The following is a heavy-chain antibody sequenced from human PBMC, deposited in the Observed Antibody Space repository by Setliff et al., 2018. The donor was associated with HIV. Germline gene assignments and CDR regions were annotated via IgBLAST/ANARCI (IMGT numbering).Heavy chain of an antibody. Sequence: LVKVSCKASGGSFSSYGLSWVRQAPGQGLEWMGGIMPIFGTANYAQKFQGRVTIIADASTNTVNMELSSLRSEDTAVYYCARGVDGSYRKFFDNWGQGTLVTVSS. CDR2: IMPIFGTA. CDR1: GGSFSSYG. J-gene: IGHJ4*02. CDR3: ARGVDGSYRKFFDN. V-gene: IGHV1-69*13. D-gene: IGHD1-26*01.